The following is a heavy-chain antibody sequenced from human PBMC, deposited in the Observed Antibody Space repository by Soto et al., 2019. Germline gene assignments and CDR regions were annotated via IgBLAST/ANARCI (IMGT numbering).Heavy chain of an antibody. CDR1: GYTFTKYG. CDR3: ARVASLIPIFHGLDA. Sequence: QVQLVQSGAEVRKPGASVKVSCKASGYTFTKYGITWVRQAPGQGLEWLGWISGDNGNTNFAQRLKDRVTMTTDTSTTTAYMELRSLRRDDTAIYYCARVASLIPIFHGLDAWDQGTTVTVSS. J-gene: IGHJ6*02. CDR2: ISGDNGNT. V-gene: IGHV1-18*04. D-gene: IGHD3-3*01.